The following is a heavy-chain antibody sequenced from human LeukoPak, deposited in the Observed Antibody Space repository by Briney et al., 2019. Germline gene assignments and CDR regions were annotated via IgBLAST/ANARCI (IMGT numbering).Heavy chain of an antibody. Sequence: GGSLRLSCAASGFTFSSYEMNWVRRAPGKGLEWVSYISSSGSTIYYADSVKGRFTISRDNAKNSLYLQMNSLRAEDTAVYYCARRGSYNDYWGQGTLVTVSS. D-gene: IGHD3-16*01. V-gene: IGHV3-48*03. CDR2: ISSSGSTI. J-gene: IGHJ4*02. CDR1: GFTFSSYE. CDR3: ARRGSYNDY.